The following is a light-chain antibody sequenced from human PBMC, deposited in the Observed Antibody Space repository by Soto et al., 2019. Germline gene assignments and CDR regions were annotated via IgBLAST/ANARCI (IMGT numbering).Light chain of an antibody. CDR2: EVS. CDR3: CSYTTSSTRVV. CDR1: SSDVGGYDY. V-gene: IGLV2-14*01. Sequence: QSALTQPASVSGSPGQSITISCTGTSSDVGGYDYVSWYQHHPGKAPKLMIYEVSNRPSGVSHRFSGSKSGNTASLTISGLQAEDEADYYCCSYTTSSTRVVFGGGTQLTVL. J-gene: IGLJ2*01.